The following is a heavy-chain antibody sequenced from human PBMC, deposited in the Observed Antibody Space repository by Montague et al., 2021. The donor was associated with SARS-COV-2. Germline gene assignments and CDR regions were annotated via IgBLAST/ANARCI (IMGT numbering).Heavy chain of an antibody. D-gene: IGHD2-15*01. J-gene: IGHJ4*02. CDR1: GGSITSSAYY. Sequence: SETLSLTCTVSGGSITSSAYYWSWIRQPPGKGLEWIGYIYYSGSTNYNPSLKSRVTISIDTSKNQFSLELSSVTAADMVVYYCASPGGYCTGGSCYYVYWGQGTLVTVSS. CDR2: IYYSGST. V-gene: IGHV4-61*08. CDR3: ASPGGYCTGGSCYYVY.